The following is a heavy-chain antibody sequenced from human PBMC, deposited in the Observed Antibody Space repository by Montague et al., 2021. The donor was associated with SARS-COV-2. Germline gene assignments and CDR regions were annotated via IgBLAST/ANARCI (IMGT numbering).Heavy chain of an antibody. Sequence: SETLSLTCAVYGGSLSGYYWSWIRRPPGRGLEWIGEINHSGSTXXXPSXXXRVTISVDTSKNQFSLKLSSVTAADTAVYYCARGTTVTTLFYYYYGMDVWGQGTTVTVSS. V-gene: IGHV4-34*01. J-gene: IGHJ6*02. D-gene: IGHD4-17*01. CDR2: INHSGST. CDR3: ARGTTVTTLFYYYYGMDV. CDR1: GGSLSGYY.